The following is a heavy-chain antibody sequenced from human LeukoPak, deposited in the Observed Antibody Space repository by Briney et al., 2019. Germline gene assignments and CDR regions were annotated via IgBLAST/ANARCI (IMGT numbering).Heavy chain of an antibody. J-gene: IGHJ4*02. CDR3: ARWTGDYYGSGEYYFDY. Sequence: GESLKISCKSSGYSFTSYWIGWVRQMPGKGLEWMGIIYPGDSDTRYSPSFQGQVTTSADKSISTAYLQWSSLKASDTAMYYCARWTGDYYGSGEYYFDYWGQGTLVTVSS. CDR1: GYSFTSYW. V-gene: IGHV5-51*01. CDR2: IYPGDSDT. D-gene: IGHD3-10*01.